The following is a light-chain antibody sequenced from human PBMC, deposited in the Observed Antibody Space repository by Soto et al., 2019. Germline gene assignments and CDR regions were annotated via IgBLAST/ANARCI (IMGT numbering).Light chain of an antibody. CDR1: QSVSSSY. Sequence: EIGLTQSPGTLSLSPGERATLSCRASQSVSSSYLAWYQQKPGQAPRLLIYGASSRATGIPDRFSGSGSGTDFTLTISRLEPEDFAVYYCQHYGSSPTFGGGTKVEIK. CDR2: GAS. V-gene: IGKV3-20*01. J-gene: IGKJ4*02. CDR3: QHYGSSPT.